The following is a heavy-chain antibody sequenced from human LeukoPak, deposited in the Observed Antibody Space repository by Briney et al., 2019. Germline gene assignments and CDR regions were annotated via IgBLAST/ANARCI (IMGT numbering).Heavy chain of an antibody. D-gene: IGHD4-11*01. J-gene: IGHJ4*02. CDR3: VRDRETTVTTLDF. CDR1: GFIFSSYW. V-gene: IGHV3-74*03. CDR2: ISGDGSST. Sequence: PGGSLRLSCADSGFIFSSYWMHWVRQVPGKRVVWVSRISGDGSSTTYADSVKGRFTISRDNAKNTLYLQMSSLRAEDTAVYYCVRDRETTVTTLDFWGQGTVVTVSS.